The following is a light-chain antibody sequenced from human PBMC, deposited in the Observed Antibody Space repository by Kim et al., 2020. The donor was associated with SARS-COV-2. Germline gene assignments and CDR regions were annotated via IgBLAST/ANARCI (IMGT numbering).Light chain of an antibody. J-gene: IGKJ4*01. Sequence: PGETATLSCRASQSVSSSYFSWYQQKPGQAPRLLIYGASTRAAGIPDRFSGSESGTDFTLTISRLESEDFAVYYCQQYGSSPLLTFGGGTKVDIK. CDR3: QQYGSSPLLT. CDR2: GAS. CDR1: QSVSSSY. V-gene: IGKV3-20*01.